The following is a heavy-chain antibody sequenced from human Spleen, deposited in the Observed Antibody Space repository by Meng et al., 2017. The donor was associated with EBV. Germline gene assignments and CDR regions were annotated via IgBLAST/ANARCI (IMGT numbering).Heavy chain of an antibody. CDR2: ISNIGRT. CDR3: ARDVGRDYFDP. J-gene: IGHJ4*02. CDR1: GGFFSTGGYY. Sequence: VHLYKSCPGLVEPSQTLSLTCTVSGGFFSTGGYYWSWIRQPPGKGLEWIGYISNIGRTYYNPSLKSRVTISVDTSKKQFSLKLSSVTAADTAVYYCARDVGRDYFDPWGRGTLVTVPS. V-gene: IGHV4-30-4*01.